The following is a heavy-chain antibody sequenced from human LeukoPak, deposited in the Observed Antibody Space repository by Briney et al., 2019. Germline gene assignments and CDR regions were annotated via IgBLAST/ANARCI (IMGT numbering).Heavy chain of an antibody. V-gene: IGHV3-30*03. D-gene: IGHD3-16*02. Sequence: GGSLRLSCAASGFTFSAYGMHWVRQAPGKGLECVSLVSYDGSTKYYTDSVKGRFTISRDNSKNTLYLQMNSLRAEDTAVYYCARDRVAGSGSYYNVWGSYRPAYFDYWGQGTLVTVSS. CDR1: GFTFSAYG. CDR2: VSYDGSTK. CDR3: ARDRVAGSGSYYNVWGSYRPAYFDY. J-gene: IGHJ4*02.